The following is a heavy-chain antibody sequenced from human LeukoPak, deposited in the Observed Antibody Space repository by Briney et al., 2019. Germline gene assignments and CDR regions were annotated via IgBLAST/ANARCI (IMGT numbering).Heavy chain of an antibody. CDR3: ANGGSYIDY. D-gene: IGHD1-26*01. CDR1: GFTFSSYG. V-gene: IGHV3-30*18. CDR2: ISYDGSNK. J-gene: IGHJ4*02. Sequence: GGSLRLSCAASGFTFSSYGMHWVRQAPGKGLEWVAVISYDGSNKYYADSVKGRFTISRDNSKNTLYLQMNSLRAEDTAVYYCANGGSYIDYWGQGTLVTVSS.